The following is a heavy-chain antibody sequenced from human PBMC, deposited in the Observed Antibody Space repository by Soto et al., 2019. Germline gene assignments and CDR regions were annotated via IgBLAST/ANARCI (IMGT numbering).Heavy chain of an antibody. J-gene: IGHJ6*02. CDR3: ARGGGAMARRLYYYGMDV. CDR1: GGTFSSYA. V-gene: IGHV1-69*13. D-gene: IGHD5-18*01. CDR2: IIPIFGTA. Sequence: GASVKVSCKASGGTFSSYAISWVRQAPGQGLEWMGGIIPIFGTANYAQKFQGRVTITADESTSTAYMELSSLRSEDTAVYYCARGGGAMARRLYYYGMDVWGQGTTVTVS.